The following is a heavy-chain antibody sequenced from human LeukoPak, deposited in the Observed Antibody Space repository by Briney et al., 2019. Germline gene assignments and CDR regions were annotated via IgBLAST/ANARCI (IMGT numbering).Heavy chain of an antibody. V-gene: IGHV3-30*18. D-gene: IGHD2-15*01. CDR3: AKGSEHLDY. CDR1: GFTLSSYG. J-gene: IGHJ4*02. CDR2: ILFDGSNK. Sequence: GRSLRLSRADPGFTLSSYGMCRGRKAPGKGLEWVAVILFDGSNKEYADSVKGRFTISRDNSTNKPYLQMNGLGAQGTAVYYYAKGSEHLDYWGQGTLVTVSS.